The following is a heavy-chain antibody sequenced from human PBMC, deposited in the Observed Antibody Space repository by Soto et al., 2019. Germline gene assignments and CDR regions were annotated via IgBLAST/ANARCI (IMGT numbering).Heavy chain of an antibody. V-gene: IGHV4-31*03. CDR3: ARDITIFGVVIPWFDP. Sequence: SETLSLTCTVSGGSISSGGYYWSWIRQHPGKGLEWIGYIYYSGSTYYNPSLKSRVTISVDTSKNQFSLKLSPVTAADTAVYYCARDITIFGVVIPWFDPWGQGTLVTVSS. CDR1: GGSISSGGYY. J-gene: IGHJ5*02. CDR2: IYYSGST. D-gene: IGHD3-3*01.